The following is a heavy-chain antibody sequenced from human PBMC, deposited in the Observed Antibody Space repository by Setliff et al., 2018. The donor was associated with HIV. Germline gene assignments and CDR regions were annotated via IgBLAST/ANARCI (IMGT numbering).Heavy chain of an antibody. V-gene: IGHV3-66*02. D-gene: IGHD2-2*01. CDR3: ARDNLANSYCSSRSCYAFDI. J-gene: IGHJ3*02. CDR2: IHSGGDT. Sequence: TGGSLRLSCTASGFTFGDYAMSWVRQAPGKGLEWVSVIHSGGDTYYADSVKGRFTISRDDSKNTLYLQMNSLRAEDTAVYFCARDNLANSYCSSRSCYAFDIWGQGTMVTVSS. CDR1: GFTFGDYA.